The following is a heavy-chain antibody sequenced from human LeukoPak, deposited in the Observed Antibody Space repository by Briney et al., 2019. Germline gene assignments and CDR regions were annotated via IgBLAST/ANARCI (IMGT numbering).Heavy chain of an antibody. CDR3: AKRDRRSGPLDY. V-gene: IGHV3-23*01. CDR1: GFTFSSYA. CDR2: IDGGGGGT. Sequence: PGGSLRLSCVTSGFTFSSYAMTWVRQAPGMGLEWVSAIDGGGGGTFYADSVQGRFTISRDNSKNTLYLQMNSLRAEDTAIYYCAKRDRRSGPLDYWGQGALVTVSS. D-gene: IGHD3-10*01. J-gene: IGHJ4*02.